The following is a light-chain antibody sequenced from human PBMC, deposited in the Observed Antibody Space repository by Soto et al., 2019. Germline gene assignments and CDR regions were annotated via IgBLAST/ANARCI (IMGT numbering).Light chain of an antibody. CDR3: CSYAGSSTVV. J-gene: IGLJ3*02. CDR2: DVS. Sequence: QSALTQPASVSGSPGQSITISCTGTSSDVGGHNLVSWYQRHPGEAPKLIIYDVSERPSGVSYRFSGSKSGNTASLTISGLQAEDEADYYCCSYAGSSTVVFGGGTKLTVL. V-gene: IGLV2-23*02. CDR1: SSDVGGHNL.